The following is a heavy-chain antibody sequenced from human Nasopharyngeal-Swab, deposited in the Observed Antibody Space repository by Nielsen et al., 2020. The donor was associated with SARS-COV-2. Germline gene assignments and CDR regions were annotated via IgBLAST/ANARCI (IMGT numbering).Heavy chain of an antibody. J-gene: IGHJ6*03. CDR2: IYYRGRT. CDR1: GGSISSSSYY. D-gene: IGHD2-2*01. Sequence: SETLSLTCTVSGGSISSSSYYWGWIRQPPGTGLEWIGSIYYRGRTYYNPSLKSRVTISVDTSKNQFSLKLSSVTAADTAVYYCARQDCSSTSCYVAYYYYYMDVWGKGTSVTGSS. CDR3: ARQDCSSTSCYVAYYYYYMDV. V-gene: IGHV4-39*01.